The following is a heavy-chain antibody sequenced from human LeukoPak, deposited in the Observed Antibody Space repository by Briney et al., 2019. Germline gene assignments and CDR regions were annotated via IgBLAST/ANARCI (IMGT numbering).Heavy chain of an antibody. J-gene: IGHJ4*02. CDR3: ARVLRFYFDTTGYYFDH. CDR1: GDSVSGVDYY. Sequence: PSETLSLTCAVSGDSVSGVDYYWGWVRQSPGKGLQWIGYMYYRGSAYCSPSLESRLSISIDTSKNQFSLKLRSVTAADTAVYYCARVLRFYFDTTGYYFDHWGQGTLVTVSS. D-gene: IGHD3-22*01. V-gene: IGHV4-30-4*01. CDR2: MYYRGSA.